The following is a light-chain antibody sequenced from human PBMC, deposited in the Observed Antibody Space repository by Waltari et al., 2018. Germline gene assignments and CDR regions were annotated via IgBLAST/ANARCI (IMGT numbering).Light chain of an antibody. Sequence: DIQMTQSPSSLSASVGDRVTITCRASQSISTYLNWYHQKPGKAPNLLIYAASSLQSGVPSRFSGSGSGTDFTLTISSLQPEDFATYYCQQSYSPLTFGGGTKVEIK. CDR1: QSISTY. CDR2: AAS. V-gene: IGKV1-39*01. J-gene: IGKJ4*01. CDR3: QQSYSPLT.